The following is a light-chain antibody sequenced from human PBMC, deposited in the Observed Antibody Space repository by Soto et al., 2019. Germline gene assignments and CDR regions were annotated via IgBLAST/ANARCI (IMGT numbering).Light chain of an antibody. CDR3: VQGTLFPQT. CDR1: QSLVHSDGNTY. CDR2: KIS. V-gene: IGKV2-24*01. J-gene: IGKJ5*01. Sequence: ILTPQTPRSAHVTLGQPASISCKDRQSLVHSDGNTYLSWLNQRPGQPPRLLIYKISNRFSGVQDRFSGSGAGTEFKLKISRVEPEDVGIYDCVQGTLFPQTFGQGTRLEIK.